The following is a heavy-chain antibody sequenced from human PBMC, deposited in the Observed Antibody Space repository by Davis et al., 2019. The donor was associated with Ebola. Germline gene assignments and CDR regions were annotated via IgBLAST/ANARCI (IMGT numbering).Heavy chain of an antibody. CDR1: GFTFNDYG. D-gene: IGHD6-19*01. CDR3: AKEGAVAGFGETY. CDR2: ISYDGTNE. J-gene: IGHJ4*02. Sequence: PGGSLRLSCVVSGFTFNDYGMHWVRQAPGKGLEWVALISYDGTNEYYANSVKGRFTISRDNSNNTLYLQMNSLRAEDTAVYYCAKEGAVAGFGETYWGQGTLVTVSS. V-gene: IGHV3-30*18.